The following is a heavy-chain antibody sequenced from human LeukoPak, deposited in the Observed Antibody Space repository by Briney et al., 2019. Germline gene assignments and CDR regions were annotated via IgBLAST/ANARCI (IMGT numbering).Heavy chain of an antibody. V-gene: IGHV3-74*01. D-gene: IGHD7-27*01. CDR1: GFTFSSYG. CDR3: ASSALSPTWGV. Sequence: GGSLRLSCAASGFTFSSYGMHWVRQAPGKGLMWVSRINPDGSSTNYADSVKGRFTISRDNAKSTLYLQMNSLRAEDTAVYYCASSALSPTWGVWGKGTTVTVSS. CDR2: INPDGSST. J-gene: IGHJ6*04.